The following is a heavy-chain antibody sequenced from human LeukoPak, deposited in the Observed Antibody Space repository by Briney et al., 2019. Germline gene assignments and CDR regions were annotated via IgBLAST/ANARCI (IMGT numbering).Heavy chain of an antibody. CDR3: AKHRDTAGRCSRGTCHFPPSPPRYIDC. D-gene: IGHD2-15*01. V-gene: IGHV3-23*01. CDR2: ISAGGDST. Sequence: GGSLRLSCEASGFTFSDYAMSWVRQAPGKGLEWVSLISAGGDSTDYADSAKGRFTISRDNSKKTVHLQMSSLRAEDTAVYYCAKHRDTAGRCSRGTCHFPPSPPRYIDCWGQGTLVTVSS. CDR1: GFTFSDYA. J-gene: IGHJ4*02.